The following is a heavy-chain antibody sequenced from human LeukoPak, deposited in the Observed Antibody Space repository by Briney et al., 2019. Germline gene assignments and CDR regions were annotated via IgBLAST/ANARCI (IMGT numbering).Heavy chain of an antibody. D-gene: IGHD6-19*01. CDR1: GGSISSSY. CDR3: ATWGIAVAGTFDY. J-gene: IGHJ4*02. Sequence: PSETLSVTRTVSGGSISSSYWCWIRQPPGKGLEWIEYIYYSRTTNSNPSFTSRVAISVDTSKNQFSLKLSSVTAADTAVYYCATWGIAVAGTFDYWGQGTLVTVST. V-gene: IGHV4-59*08. CDR2: IYYSRTT.